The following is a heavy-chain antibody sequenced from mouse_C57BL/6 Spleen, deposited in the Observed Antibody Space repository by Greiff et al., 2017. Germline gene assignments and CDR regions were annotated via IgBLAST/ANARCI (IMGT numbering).Heavy chain of an antibody. CDR2: ISYDGSN. J-gene: IGHJ4*01. Sequence: DVQLQESGPGLVKPSQSLSLTCSVTGYSITSGYYWNWIRQFPGNKLEWMGYISYDGSNNYNPSLKNRISITRDTSKNQFFLKLNSVTTEDTATYYCAREAYKDYAMDYWGQGTSVTVSS. CDR1: GYSITSGYY. V-gene: IGHV3-6*01. D-gene: IGHD6-5*01. CDR3: AREAYKDYAMDY.